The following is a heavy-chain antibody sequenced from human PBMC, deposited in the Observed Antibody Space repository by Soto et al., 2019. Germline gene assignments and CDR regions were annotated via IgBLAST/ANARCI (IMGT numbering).Heavy chain of an antibody. CDR2: IYYSGST. Sequence: SETLSLTCTVSGGSISSYYWSWIRQPPGKGLEWIGYIYYSGSTNYNPSLKSRVTISVDTSKNQFSLKLSSVTAADTAVYYCARDPVFCSSTSCYPEYYYYVMDVWGQGTTVTVSS. J-gene: IGHJ6*02. D-gene: IGHD2-2*01. CDR1: GGSISSYY. CDR3: ARDPVFCSSTSCYPEYYYYVMDV. V-gene: IGHV4-59*01.